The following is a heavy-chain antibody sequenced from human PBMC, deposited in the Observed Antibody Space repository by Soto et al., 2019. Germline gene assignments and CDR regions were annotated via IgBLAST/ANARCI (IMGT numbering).Heavy chain of an antibody. J-gene: IGHJ5*02. CDR1: GGSISSYY. CDR3: ARAPRFNWFDP. V-gene: IGHV4-59*01. Sequence: SETLSLTCTVSGGSISSYYWSWIRQPPGRGLEWIGYIYYSGSTNYNPSLKSRVTISVDTSKNQFSLKLSSVTAADTAVYYCARAPRFNWFDPWGQGTLVTVSS. CDR2: IYYSGST.